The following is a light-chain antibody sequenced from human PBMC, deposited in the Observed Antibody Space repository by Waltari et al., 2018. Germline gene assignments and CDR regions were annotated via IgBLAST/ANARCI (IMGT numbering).Light chain of an antibody. CDR2: DDT. CDR1: NVGGRL. Sequence: SYALTQPPSVSVAPGQTATISCGGNNVGGRLVHWYQQRPGQAPVLVIYDDTNRPSGILDRFSGSTSRNTATLTISRVEAGDEADYYCQVWDTSSDHAVVIGGGTKVTVL. V-gene: IGLV3-21*02. CDR3: QVWDTSSDHAVV. J-gene: IGLJ2*01.